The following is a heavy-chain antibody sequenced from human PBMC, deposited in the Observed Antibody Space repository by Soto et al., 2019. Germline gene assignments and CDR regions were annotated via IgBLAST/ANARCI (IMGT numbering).Heavy chain of an antibody. CDR1: GFTFSTYA. CDR3: ADGGEWAFNFVY. CDR2: ISVSGANT. J-gene: IGHJ4*02. V-gene: IGHV3-23*01. D-gene: IGHD3-10*01. Sequence: GGSLRLSCAASGFTFSTYAMSWVRQAPGEGLEWVSGISVSGANTYYADSVKGRFTISRDNSKNTLYLQMNNLGAEDTAVYYCADGGEWAFNFVYWGQGTQVTVSS.